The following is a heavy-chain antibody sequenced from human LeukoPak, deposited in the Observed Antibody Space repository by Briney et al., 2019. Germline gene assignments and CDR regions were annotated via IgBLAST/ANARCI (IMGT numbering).Heavy chain of an antibody. V-gene: IGHV3-74*01. CDR1: GFTFSNYW. CDR2: INTDGSST. J-gene: IGHJ4*02. D-gene: IGHD6-6*01. Sequence: GGSLRLSCAASGFTFSNYWMHWVRQAPGKGLVWVSRINTDGSSTTYADSVKGRFTISRDNAKNTLYLQMNSLSAGDTAVYYCARGYSSSYRIDYWGQGTPVTVSS. CDR3: ARGYSSSYRIDY.